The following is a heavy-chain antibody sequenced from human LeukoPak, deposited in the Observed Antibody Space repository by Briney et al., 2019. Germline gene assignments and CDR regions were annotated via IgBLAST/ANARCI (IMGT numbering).Heavy chain of an antibody. Sequence: GGSLRLSCAASGFTVSSNYMSWVRQAPGKGLEWVSVIYSGGSTYYADSVKGRFTISRDHSKNTLYLQMNSLRAEDTAVYYCARDGSPGLGIVFDYWGQGTLVTVSS. CDR2: IYSGGST. V-gene: IGHV3-66*02. J-gene: IGHJ4*02. D-gene: IGHD7-27*01. CDR1: GFTVSSNY. CDR3: ARDGSPGLGIVFDY.